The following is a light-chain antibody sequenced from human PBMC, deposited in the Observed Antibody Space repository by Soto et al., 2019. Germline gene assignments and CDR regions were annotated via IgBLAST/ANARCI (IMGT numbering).Light chain of an antibody. Sequence: EIVLTQSPGTLSLSPGEGGTLSCRASQSISSSYLAWYQQKPGQSPRLLIYAASSRATGIPDRFSGSGSGTDFTLTISRLEPEDFAVYYCQLYGGSHMFSFGQGTKVDI. J-gene: IGKJ2*01. V-gene: IGKV3-20*01. CDR1: QSISSSY. CDR2: AAS. CDR3: QLYGGSHMFS.